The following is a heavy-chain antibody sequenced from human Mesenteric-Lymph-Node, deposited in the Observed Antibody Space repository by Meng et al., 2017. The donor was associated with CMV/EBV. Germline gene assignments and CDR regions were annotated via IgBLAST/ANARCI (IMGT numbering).Heavy chain of an antibody. Sequence: GESLKISCVASGFSFSGYGMHWVRQAPGKGLEWVAFIPYDGSNKYYADPVKGRFTISRDNSKNTLYLQMNSLRPEDTAVYYCAKDLRSQVWLGESDWHYGMDVWGPGTTVTVSS. J-gene: IGHJ6*02. V-gene: IGHV3-30*02. CDR1: GFSFSGYG. CDR2: IPYDGSNK. D-gene: IGHD3-10*01. CDR3: AKDLRSQVWLGESDWHYGMDV.